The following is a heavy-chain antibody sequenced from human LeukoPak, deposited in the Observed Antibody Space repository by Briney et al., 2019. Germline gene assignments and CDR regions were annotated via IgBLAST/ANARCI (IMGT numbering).Heavy chain of an antibody. V-gene: IGHV5-51*01. Sequence: GESLKISCKASGYYFPTFWIGWVRQMPGKGLEWMGIIYPGDSDTRYSPSFQGQVTISADRSISTAYLQWNSLKASDTAMYYCAKHLGFGVPANIDYWGQGTLVTVSS. CDR3: AKHLGFGVPANIDY. D-gene: IGHD2-2*01. CDR1: GYYFPTFW. J-gene: IGHJ4*02. CDR2: IYPGDSDT.